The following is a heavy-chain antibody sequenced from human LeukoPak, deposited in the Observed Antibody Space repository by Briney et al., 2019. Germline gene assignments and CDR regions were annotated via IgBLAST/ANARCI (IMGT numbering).Heavy chain of an antibody. J-gene: IGHJ4*02. CDR1: GFTFSSYA. V-gene: IGHV3-23*01. CDR2: ISSSGGST. Sequence: GGSLRLSRAASGFTFSSYAMTWVRQAPGKGLEWVSGISSSGGSTYYADSVKGRFTISRDNSKNTFYLQMNSLRVEDTAIYYCAKGASVWYMSECDHWGQGTLVTVSS. CDR3: AKGASVWYMSECDH. D-gene: IGHD6-19*01.